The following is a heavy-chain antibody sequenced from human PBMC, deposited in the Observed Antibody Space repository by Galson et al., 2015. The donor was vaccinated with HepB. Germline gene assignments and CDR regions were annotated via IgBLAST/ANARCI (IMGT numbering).Heavy chain of an antibody. CDR2: IDTSGGHA. V-gene: IGHV3-23*01. J-gene: IGHJ5*02. CDR1: GFTFTSYD. Sequence: SLRLSCAASGFTFTSYDMTWVRQAPGKGLEWVSVIDTSGGHASYADSVKGRFTISRDNSKSTLSLQTNSLRVEDTAIYYCASYRVTAGRWFDPWGQGTLVTVSS. D-gene: IGHD2-2*01. CDR3: ASYRVTAGRWFDP.